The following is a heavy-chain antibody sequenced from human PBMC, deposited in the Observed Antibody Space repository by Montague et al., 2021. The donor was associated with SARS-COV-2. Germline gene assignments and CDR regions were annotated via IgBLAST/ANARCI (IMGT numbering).Heavy chain of an antibody. J-gene: IGHJ4*02. Sequence: TLSLTCTVSGGSISSGGYYWSWIRQHPGKGLEWIGYIDYSRSTYYXPSLKSRVTISVDTSKNQFSLKLSSVTAADTAVYYCARAKRITIFGVVNEIDYWGQGTLVTVSS. CDR3: ARAKRITIFGVVNEIDY. CDR2: IDYSRST. V-gene: IGHV4-31*03. D-gene: IGHD3-3*01. CDR1: GGSISSGGYY.